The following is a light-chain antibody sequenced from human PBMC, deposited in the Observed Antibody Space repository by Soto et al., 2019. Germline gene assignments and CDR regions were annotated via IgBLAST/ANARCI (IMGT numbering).Light chain of an antibody. CDR1: QSISSY. CDR2: AAS. V-gene: IGKV1-39*01. Sequence: DIQMTQSPSSLSASVGDRVTITCRASQSISSYLNWYQQKPGKAPKLLIYAASSLQSGVPPRFSGSGSGTDFTLTISSLQPEDFATYYCQQSYSTLTWTFSQGTKVEIK. CDR3: QQSYSTLTWT. J-gene: IGKJ1*01.